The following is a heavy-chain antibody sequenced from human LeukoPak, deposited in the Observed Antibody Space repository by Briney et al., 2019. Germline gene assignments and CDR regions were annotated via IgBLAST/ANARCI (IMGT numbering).Heavy chain of an antibody. J-gene: IGHJ6*02. V-gene: IGHV3-48*03. D-gene: IGHD3-22*01. Sequence: GGSLRLSCAASGFTFNTYEMNWVRQAPGKGLEWVSYISISGSTIYYADSVKGRFTISRDNFKNTLYLQMNSLRAEDTAVYYCAKSYSGSGYYWYGMDVWGQGTTVTVSS. CDR1: GFTFNTYE. CDR2: ISISGSTI. CDR3: AKSYSGSGYYWYGMDV.